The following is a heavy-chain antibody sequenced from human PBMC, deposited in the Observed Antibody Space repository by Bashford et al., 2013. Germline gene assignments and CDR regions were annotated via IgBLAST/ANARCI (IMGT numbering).Heavy chain of an antibody. Sequence: GESLKISCKGSGYSFTSYWIGWVRQMPGKGLECMGIIYPGDSDTRYSPSFQGQVTISADKSISTAYVQWSSLKASDTAIYYCARHLGTVVTPKGSAFDIWGQGTTVTVSS. D-gene: IGHD4-23*01. CDR2: IYPGDSDT. V-gene: IGHV5-51*01. CDR3: ARHLGTVVTPKGSAFDI. J-gene: IGHJ3*02. CDR1: GYSFTSYW.